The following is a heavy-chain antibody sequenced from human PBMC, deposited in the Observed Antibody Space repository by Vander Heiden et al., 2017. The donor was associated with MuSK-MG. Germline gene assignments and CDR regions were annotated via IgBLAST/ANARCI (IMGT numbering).Heavy chain of an antibody. V-gene: IGHV5-51*03. CDR1: GYSFSTYW. Sequence: EVQLVQSGAEVKKPGESLKISCKGSGYSFSTYWIAWVRQMPGKGLEWMGSICPGDSDTRYSPSFQGKVTISADKSISTAYLQWSSLKASDTAVYDCARSTSVTGTPPDYWGQGTLVTVSS. J-gene: IGHJ4*02. D-gene: IGHD1-1*01. CDR3: ARSTSVTGTPPDY. CDR2: ICPGDSDT.